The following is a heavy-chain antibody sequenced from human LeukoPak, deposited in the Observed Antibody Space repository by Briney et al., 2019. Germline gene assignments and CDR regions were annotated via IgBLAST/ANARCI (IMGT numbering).Heavy chain of an antibody. Sequence: GGSLRLSCAVSGFTVSGNYMSWIRQAPGKGLEWVSLIYSDDTTLYADSVKGRFTISRDISKNTLYLQMSSLRAEDTAVYYCARDKGTSYLSSFDYWGQGTLVTVSS. J-gene: IGHJ4*02. CDR1: GFTVSGNY. D-gene: IGHD6-6*01. V-gene: IGHV3-53*01. CDR3: ARDKGTSYLSSFDY. CDR2: IYSDDTT.